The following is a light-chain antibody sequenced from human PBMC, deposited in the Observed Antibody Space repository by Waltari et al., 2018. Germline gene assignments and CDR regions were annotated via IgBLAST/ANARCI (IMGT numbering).Light chain of an antibody. V-gene: IGLV2-8*01. CDR2: FVD. CDR1: GGDIAYDR. CDR3: SSFGGNNNWI. Sequence: QPALSQPSSASGSPGQSATISCTGNGGDIAYDRVSWSQLRPGAAPKLLIYFVDARPSGVPDRFSGSQSGNTASLTISGLQTEDEADYYCSSFGGNNNWIFGGGTKVNVL. J-gene: IGLJ2*01.